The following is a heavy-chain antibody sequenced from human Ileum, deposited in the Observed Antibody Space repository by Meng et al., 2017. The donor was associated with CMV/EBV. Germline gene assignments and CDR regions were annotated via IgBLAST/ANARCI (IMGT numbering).Heavy chain of an antibody. V-gene: IGHV4-39*01. D-gene: IGHD2-15*01. J-gene: IGHJ4*02. Sequence: LSPSRAYWGWIRQPPGKGLEWIGLIYYSGNTYYNPSLTSRVTISVDTSKNQFSLKLSSVTAADTAVYCCARLVRYCSGGTCYFFDYWGQGTLVTVSS. CDR3: ARLVRYCSGGTCYFFDY. CDR1: LSPSRAY. CDR2: IYYSGNT.